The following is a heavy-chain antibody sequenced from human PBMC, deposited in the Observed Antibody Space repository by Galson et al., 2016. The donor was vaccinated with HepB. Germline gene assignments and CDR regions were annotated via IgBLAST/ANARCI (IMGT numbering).Heavy chain of an antibody. CDR1: GDSVISNNW. CDR2: IHHSGSS. J-gene: IGHJ4*02. CDR3: ARLSATYYVDN. Sequence: TLSLSCAVSGDSVISNNWWSWVWQPPGKGLEWIGEIHHSGSSNYNPSLKSRLTMSVDKSKNQFSLRLTSVTVADAAVYYCARLSATYYVDNWGQGTLVTVSS. V-gene: IGHV4-4*02.